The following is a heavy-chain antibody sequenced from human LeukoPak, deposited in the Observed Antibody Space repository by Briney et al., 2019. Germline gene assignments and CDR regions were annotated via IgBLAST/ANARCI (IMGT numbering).Heavy chain of an antibody. D-gene: IGHD3-3*01. CDR3: ARDITIFGVVISWFDP. V-gene: IGHV1-18*01. CDR2: ISAYNGNT. J-gene: IGHJ5*02. Sequence: ASVKVSCKASGYTFTSYGISWVRQAPGQGLGWMGWISAYNGNTNYAQKLQGRVTMTTDTSTSTAYMELRSLRSDDTAVYYCARDITIFGVVISWFDPWGQGTLVTVSS. CDR1: GYTFTSYG.